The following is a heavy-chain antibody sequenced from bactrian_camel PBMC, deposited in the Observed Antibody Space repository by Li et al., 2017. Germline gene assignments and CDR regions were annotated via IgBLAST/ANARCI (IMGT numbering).Heavy chain of an antibody. J-gene: IGHJ6*01. CDR3: VADGGWVGYSLGY. D-gene: IGHD5*01. CDR2: IGSGGGGST. Sequence: VQLVESGGGLVQLGGSLRLSCAASGFTFSSYAMSWVRQAPGKGLEWVSAIGSGGGGSTYYADSVKGRFTISKDSAKNTLYLQMNSLKPEDTAVYYCVADGGWVGYSLGYWGQGTQVTVS. V-gene: IGHV3S31*01. CDR1: GFTFSSYA.